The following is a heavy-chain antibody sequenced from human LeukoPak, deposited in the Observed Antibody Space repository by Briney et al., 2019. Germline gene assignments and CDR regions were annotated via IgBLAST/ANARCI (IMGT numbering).Heavy chain of an antibody. D-gene: IGHD4-17*01. J-gene: IGHJ3*02. CDR1: GGSISSGGYS. V-gene: IGHV4-4*02. CDR2: IYHSGST. Sequence: SETLSLTCAVSGGSISSGGYSWSWVRQPPGKGLEWIGEIYHSGSTNYNPSLKSRVTISVDKSKNQFSLKLSSVTAADTAVYYCARDLKAPMTTVTADAFDIWGQGTMVTVSS. CDR3: ARDLKAPMTTVTADAFDI.